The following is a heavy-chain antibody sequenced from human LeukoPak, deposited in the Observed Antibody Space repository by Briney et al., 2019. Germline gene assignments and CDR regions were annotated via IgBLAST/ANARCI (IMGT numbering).Heavy chain of an antibody. Sequence: GRSLRLSCAASGFTFSSYGMHWVRQAPGKGLEWVAVIWYDGSNKYYADSVKGRFAISRDNSKNTLYLQMNSLRAEDTAVYYCVSSMGSSDENDYWGQGTLVTVSS. V-gene: IGHV3-33*01. CDR1: GFTFSSYG. CDR2: IWYDGSNK. J-gene: IGHJ4*02. CDR3: VSSMGSSDENDY. D-gene: IGHD2-2*01.